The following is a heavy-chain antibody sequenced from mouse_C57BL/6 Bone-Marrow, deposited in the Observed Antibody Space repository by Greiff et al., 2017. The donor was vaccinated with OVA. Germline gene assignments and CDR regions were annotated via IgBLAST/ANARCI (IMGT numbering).Heavy chain of an antibody. CDR1: GFTFSSYG. CDR2: ISSGGSYT. V-gene: IGHV5-6*01. CDR3: AGTGTPYWDFDV. Sequence: EVQLQESGGDLVKPGGSLKLSCAASGFTFSSYGMSWVRQTPDKRLGWVATISSGGSYTYYPDSVKGRFTISRENAKNTLYLQMSSLKSEDTAMYNWAGTGTPYWDFDVWGTGTTVTVSS. J-gene: IGHJ1*03. D-gene: IGHD4-1*01.